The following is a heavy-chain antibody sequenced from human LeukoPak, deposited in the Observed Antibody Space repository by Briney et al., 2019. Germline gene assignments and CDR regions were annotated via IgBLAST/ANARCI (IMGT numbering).Heavy chain of an antibody. CDR2: IRNDGDEK. Sequence: GGSLRLSCAASGFTVNTYGMHWVRQALDKGLEWVAFIRNDGDEKSYAESVKGRFTISRDTSKNTLYLQMNSLRADDTAVYYCAKDDILTGYSLDYWGQGTLVTVSS. CDR3: AKDDILTGYSLDY. CDR1: GFTVNTYG. J-gene: IGHJ4*02. V-gene: IGHV3-30*02. D-gene: IGHD3-9*01.